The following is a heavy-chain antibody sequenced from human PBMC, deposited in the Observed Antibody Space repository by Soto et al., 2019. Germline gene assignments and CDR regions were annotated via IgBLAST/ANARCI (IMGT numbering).Heavy chain of an antibody. Sequence: SETLSLTCAVYGGSFSGYYWSWIRQPPGKGLEWIGEINHSGSTNYNPSLKSRVTISVDTSKNQFSLKLSSVTAADTAVYYCARFNDYGDYVAAFDIWGQGTMVTVSS. V-gene: IGHV4-34*01. CDR1: GGSFSGYY. J-gene: IGHJ3*02. CDR3: ARFNDYGDYVAAFDI. CDR2: INHSGST. D-gene: IGHD4-17*01.